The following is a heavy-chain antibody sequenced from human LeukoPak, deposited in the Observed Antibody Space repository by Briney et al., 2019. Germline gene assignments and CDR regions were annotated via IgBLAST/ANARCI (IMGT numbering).Heavy chain of an antibody. Sequence: GASVKVSCKASGYTFVSYDINWVRQAPGQGLEWMGGIIPIFGTANYAQKFQGRVTITADESTSTAYMELSSLRSEDTAVYYCAREPITYDYGGNARNDAFDIWGQGTMVTVSS. CDR3: AREPITYDYGGNARNDAFDI. CDR1: GYTFVSYD. V-gene: IGHV1-69*13. CDR2: IIPIFGTA. D-gene: IGHD4-23*01. J-gene: IGHJ3*02.